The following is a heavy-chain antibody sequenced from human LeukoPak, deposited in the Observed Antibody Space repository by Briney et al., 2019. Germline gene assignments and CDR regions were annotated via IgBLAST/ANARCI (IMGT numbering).Heavy chain of an antibody. CDR2: IYYSGST. CDR1: GGSISSYY. Sequence: SETLSLTCTVSGGSISSYYWSWIRQPPGKGLEWIGYIYYSGSTNYNPSLKSRVTISVDTSKNQFSLKLSSVTAADTAVYYCARHAALDTKRGWKNHNWFDPWGQGTLVTVSS. V-gene: IGHV4-59*08. D-gene: IGHD5-18*01. CDR3: ARHAALDTKRGWKNHNWFDP. J-gene: IGHJ5*02.